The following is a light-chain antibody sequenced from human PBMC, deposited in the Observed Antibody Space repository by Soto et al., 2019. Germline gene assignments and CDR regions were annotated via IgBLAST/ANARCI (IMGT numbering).Light chain of an antibody. CDR3: QQSYSTPPWT. CDR2: AAS. Sequence: DIQMTQSPSSLSASVGDRVTITCQASQDISNYLNWYQQKPGKAPKLLIYAASSLQSGVPSRFSGSGSGTDFTLTISSLQPEDFATYYCQQSYSTPPWTFGQGTKVDIK. V-gene: IGKV1-39*01. J-gene: IGKJ1*01. CDR1: QDISNY.